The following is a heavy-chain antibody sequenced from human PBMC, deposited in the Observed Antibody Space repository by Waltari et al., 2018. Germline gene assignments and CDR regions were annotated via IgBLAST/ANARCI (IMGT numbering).Heavy chain of an antibody. CDR1: GYTFTSYA. CDR2: INVANGNT. V-gene: IGHV1-3*01. Sequence: QVQLVQSGAEVKKPGASVKVSCKASGYTFTSYAMHWVRQAPGQRLEWMGWINVANGNTKYSQKFQGRVTINRDTSASTAYMELSSLRSEDTAVYYCARGREYRGSYYYLDFWGQGTLVTVSS. CDR3: ARGREYRGSYYYLDF. J-gene: IGHJ4*02. D-gene: IGHD1-26*01.